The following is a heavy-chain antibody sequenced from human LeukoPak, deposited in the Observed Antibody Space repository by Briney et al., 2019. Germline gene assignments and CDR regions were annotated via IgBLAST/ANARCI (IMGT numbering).Heavy chain of an antibody. D-gene: IGHD2-2*01. CDR1: GGTFSSYA. CDR3: ARDNIVVVPAAFPRERWFDP. CDR2: IIPIFGTA. V-gene: IGHV1-69*13. Sequence: SVNVSCKASGGTFSSYAISWVRQAPGQGLEWMGGIIPIFGTANYAQKFQGRVTITADESTSTAYMELSSLRSEDTAVYYCARDNIVVVPAAFPRERWFDPWGQGTLVTVSS. J-gene: IGHJ5*02.